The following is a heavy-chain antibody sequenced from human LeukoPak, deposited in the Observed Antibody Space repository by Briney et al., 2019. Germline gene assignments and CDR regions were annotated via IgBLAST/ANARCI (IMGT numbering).Heavy chain of an antibody. CDR2: ISGKSLTI. CDR1: GFTFNSYS. CDR3: ARDRD. V-gene: IGHV3-48*01. J-gene: IGHJ4*02. Sequence: PGGSLRLSCAASGFTFNSYSMNWVRQAPGKGLEWVSYISGKSLTIYYADSVKGRFTISRDNAKNSLYLQMNSLRAEDTAVYYCARDRDWGQGTLVTVSS. D-gene: IGHD3-10*01.